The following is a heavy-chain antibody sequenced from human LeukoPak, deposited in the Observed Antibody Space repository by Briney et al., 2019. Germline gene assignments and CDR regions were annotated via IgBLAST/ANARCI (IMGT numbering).Heavy chain of an antibody. CDR3: ARIFDRDI. CDR2: IHGTLGST. Sequence: SETLSLTCTVSGGPIRNSYWSWVRHSAGTGMQWIWRIHGTLGSTNHNPSLKSRVVMSLDTSSNQFSLRLSAMSAADTATYYCARIFDRDIWGQGTLVTVSP. CDR1: GGPIRNSY. J-gene: IGHJ3*02. D-gene: IGHD3-3*01. V-gene: IGHV4-4*07.